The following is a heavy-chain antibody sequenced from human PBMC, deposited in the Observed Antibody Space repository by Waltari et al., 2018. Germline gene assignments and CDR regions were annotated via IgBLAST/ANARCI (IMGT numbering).Heavy chain of an antibody. D-gene: IGHD3-22*01. CDR2: INPNSGGT. Sequence: QVQLVQSGAAVKKPGASVKVSCKASGYTFTGYYMHWVRQAPGQGLEWMGRINPNSGGTNDAQKFQGRVTMTRDTSISTAYMELSRLRSDDTAVYYCARDLEILTYYYDSSGYVDYWGQGTLVTVSS. J-gene: IGHJ4*02. V-gene: IGHV1-2*06. CDR1: GYTFTGYY. CDR3: ARDLEILTYYYDSSGYVDY.